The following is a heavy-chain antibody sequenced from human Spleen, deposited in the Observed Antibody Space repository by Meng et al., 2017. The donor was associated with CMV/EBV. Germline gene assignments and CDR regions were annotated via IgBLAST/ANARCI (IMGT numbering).Heavy chain of an antibody. V-gene: IGHV3-30*02. CDR2: LRHDGSNK. D-gene: IGHD1-26*01. Sequence: GGSLRLSCAASGFTFDDYAMHWVRQAPGKGLEWVAFLRHDGSNKYYSASVKGRFTISRDNAKNTLYLEMSSLRAEDTAVYYCARVRGGSGKYPSPREHGFEIWGQGTTVT. J-gene: IGHJ3*02. CDR3: ARVRGGSGKYPSPREHGFEI. CDR1: GFTFDDYA.